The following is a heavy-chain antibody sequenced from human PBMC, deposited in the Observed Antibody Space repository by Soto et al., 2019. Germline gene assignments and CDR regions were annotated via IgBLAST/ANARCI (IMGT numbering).Heavy chain of an antibody. Sequence: QMQLQESGPGLVKPSETLSLTCTVSGGSIRGYYWSWIRQSAGMGLEWIGRMHTSGSTNYNPSLKSRVTISVDLSKNQSSLKLTSVTAADTALYYCVRASMPKAHFDSWGQGPLVTVSS. CDR1: GGSIRGYY. D-gene: IGHD2-2*01. V-gene: IGHV4-4*07. CDR3: VRASMPKAHFDS. J-gene: IGHJ4*02. CDR2: MHTSGST.